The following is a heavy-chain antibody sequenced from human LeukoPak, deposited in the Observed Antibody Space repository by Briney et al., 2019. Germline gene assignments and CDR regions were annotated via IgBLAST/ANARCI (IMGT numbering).Heavy chain of an antibody. CDR2: IYYSGST. Sequence: SETLSLTCTVSGGSISSYYWSWIRQPPGKGLEWIGYIYYSGSTNYNPSLKSRVTISVDTSKNQFSLKLSSVTAADTAVYYCARQVPPRGFDYWGQGTLVTVSS. J-gene: IGHJ4*02. CDR1: GGSISSYY. CDR3: ARQVPPRGFDY. V-gene: IGHV4-59*08.